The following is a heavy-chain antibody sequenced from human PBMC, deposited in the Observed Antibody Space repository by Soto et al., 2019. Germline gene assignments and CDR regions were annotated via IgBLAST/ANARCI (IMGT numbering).Heavy chain of an antibody. CDR3: AKDLAVAGPGEWFDP. CDR1: GFTFSSYA. D-gene: IGHD6-19*01. CDR2: ISGSGGST. J-gene: IGHJ5*02. V-gene: IGHV3-23*01. Sequence: PVGSLRLSCAASGFTFSSYAMSWVRQAPGKGLEWVSAISGSGGSTYYADSVKGRFTISRDNSKNTLYLQMNSLRAEDTAVYYCAKDLAVAGPGEWFDPWGQGTLVTVSS.